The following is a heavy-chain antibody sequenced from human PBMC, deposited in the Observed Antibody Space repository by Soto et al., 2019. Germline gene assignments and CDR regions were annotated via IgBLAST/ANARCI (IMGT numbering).Heavy chain of an antibody. J-gene: IGHJ4*02. CDR1: GFTFSSYA. CDR2: ISGSGGST. D-gene: IGHD4-17*01. V-gene: IGHV3-23*01. CDR3: AKDRTTVPRVRYFDY. Sequence: GGSLRLSCAASGFTFSSYAMSWVRQAPGKGLEWVSAISGSGGSTYYADSVKGRFTISRDNSKNTLHLQMNSLRAEDTAVYYCAKDRTTVPRVRYFDYWGQGTLVTVSS.